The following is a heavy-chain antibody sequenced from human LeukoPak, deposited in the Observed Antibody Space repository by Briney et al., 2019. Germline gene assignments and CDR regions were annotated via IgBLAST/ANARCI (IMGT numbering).Heavy chain of an antibody. V-gene: IGHV3-30*02. D-gene: IGHD2-2*01. CDR3: AKDVRWGTSPDAFDI. Sequence: GGSLRLSCAASGFTFSSYGMHWVRQAPGKGLEWVAFIRYDGSNKYYADSVKGRFTISRDNSKNTLYLQMNSLRAEDTAVYYCAKDVRWGTSPDAFDIWGQGTMVTVSS. CDR2: IRYDGSNK. CDR1: GFTFSSYG. J-gene: IGHJ3*02.